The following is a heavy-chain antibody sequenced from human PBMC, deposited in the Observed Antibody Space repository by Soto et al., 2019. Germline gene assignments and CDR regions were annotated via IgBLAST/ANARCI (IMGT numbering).Heavy chain of an antibody. CDR3: TRDRIVVVPAAPYGTDV. J-gene: IGHJ6*02. D-gene: IGHD2-2*01. V-gene: IGHV3-49*03. CDR1: GFTFGDYA. CDR2: IRSKAYGGTT. Sequence: GGSLRLSCTASGFTFGDYAMSWFRQAPGKGLEWVGFIRSKAYGGTTEYAASVKGRFTISRDDSKSIAYLQMNSLKTEDTAVYYCTRDRIVVVPAAPYGTDVWGQGTTVTVSS.